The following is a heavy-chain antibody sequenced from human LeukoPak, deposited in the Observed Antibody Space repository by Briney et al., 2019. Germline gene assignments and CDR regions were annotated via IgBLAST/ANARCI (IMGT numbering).Heavy chain of an antibody. Sequence: ASVKVSCKASGYTFTDYYIHWVRQAPGQGLEWMGWINPNSGGTNYAQKFQGRVTMTRDTSISTAYMELSRLRSDDTAVYYCAAVVVPAAIDVYDDYWGQGTLVTVSS. V-gene: IGHV1-2*02. CDR3: AAVVVPAAIDVYDDY. CDR1: GYTFTDYY. CDR2: INPNSGGT. J-gene: IGHJ4*02. D-gene: IGHD2-2*01.